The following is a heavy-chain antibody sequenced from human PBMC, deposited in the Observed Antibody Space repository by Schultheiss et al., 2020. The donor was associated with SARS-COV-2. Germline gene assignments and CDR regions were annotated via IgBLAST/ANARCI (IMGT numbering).Heavy chain of an antibody. V-gene: IGHV3-30*04. CDR3: ATAPYTSGWFDY. J-gene: IGHJ4*02. Sequence: GSLRLSCAASGLTFNRHAMHWVRQAPGKGLEWVAVISNDGSNKDYADSVKGRFTISRDNSKNTLYLQMNSLRAEDTAVYYCATAPYTSGWFDYWGRGTLVTVSS. CDR2: ISNDGSNK. CDR1: GLTFNRHA. D-gene: IGHD6-19*01.